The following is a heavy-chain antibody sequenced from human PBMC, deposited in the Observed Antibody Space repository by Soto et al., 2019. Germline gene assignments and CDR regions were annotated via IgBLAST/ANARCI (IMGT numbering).Heavy chain of an antibody. CDR2: IYYSGRT. Sequence: QVQLQESGPGLMKPSETLSLTCSVSGGSISDYQWKWIRQPPGKGLEWIGYIYYSGRTNYNPSLRSRVTISLDTTTKQYSLRLRSVTAEDTSVYFCASMRGLGEISPYFDYSGEGTLVTVSS. V-gene: IGHV4-59*01. CDR1: GGSISDYQ. J-gene: IGHJ4*02. D-gene: IGHD3-16*02. CDR3: ASMRGLGEISPYFDY.